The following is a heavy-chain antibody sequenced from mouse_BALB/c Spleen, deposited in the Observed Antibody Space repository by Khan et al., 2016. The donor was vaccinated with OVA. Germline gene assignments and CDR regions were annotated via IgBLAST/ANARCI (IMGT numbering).Heavy chain of an antibody. CDR2: ISYSGNT. D-gene: IGHD1-1*01. CDR1: GYSITSDYA. Sequence: EVQLQESGPGLVKPSQSLSLTCTVTGYSITSDYAWNWIRQFPGNKLEWMGFISYSGNTNYNPSLKSRISITRDTSKNQSFLQLNSVTTEDTATDYCARVYGGDFDYWGQGTTLTVSS. V-gene: IGHV3-2*02. J-gene: IGHJ2*01. CDR3: ARVYGGDFDY.